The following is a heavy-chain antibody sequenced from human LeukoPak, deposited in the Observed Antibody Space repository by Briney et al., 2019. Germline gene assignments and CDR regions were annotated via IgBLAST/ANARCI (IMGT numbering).Heavy chain of an antibody. CDR2: ISWNSGSI. J-gene: IGHJ4*02. D-gene: IGHD5-18*01. CDR3: AKSAGPHTAMVDY. V-gene: IGHV3-9*01. CDR1: GFTFDDYA. Sequence: GGSLRLSCAASGFTFDDYAMHWVRQAPGKGLEWVSGISWNSGSIGYADSVKGRFTISRDNAKNSLYLQMNSLRAEDTALYYCAKSAGPHTAMVDYWGQGTLVTVS.